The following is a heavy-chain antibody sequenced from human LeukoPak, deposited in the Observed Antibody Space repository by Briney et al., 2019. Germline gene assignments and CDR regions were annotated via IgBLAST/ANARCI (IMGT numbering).Heavy chain of an antibody. Sequence: SETLSLTCTVSGGSISSYYWSWIRQPPGKGLEWIGYMYYSGSTNYNPSLKSRVTISVDTSKNQFSLKLSSVTAADTAVYYCARDTSAGGLDYWGQGTLVTVSS. CDR2: MYYSGST. CDR1: GGSISSYY. V-gene: IGHV4-59*12. J-gene: IGHJ4*02. CDR3: ARDTSAGGLDY. D-gene: IGHD6-13*01.